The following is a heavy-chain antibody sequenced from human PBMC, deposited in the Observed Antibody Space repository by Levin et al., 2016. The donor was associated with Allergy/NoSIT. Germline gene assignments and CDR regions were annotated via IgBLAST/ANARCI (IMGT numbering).Heavy chain of an antibody. Sequence: GESLKISCAASGFTFTNYAMQWVRQAPGKGLEWLAVIWSDGITKYYAQSVEGRFTISRDTFRNTLYLQMNNLRAEDSAVYYCARDYGDNTPVGLDYWGQGTQVTVSS. CDR2: IWSDGITK. J-gene: IGHJ4*02. D-gene: IGHD4-17*01. CDR1: GFTFTNYA. V-gene: IGHV3-33*08. CDR3: ARDYGDNTPVGLDY.